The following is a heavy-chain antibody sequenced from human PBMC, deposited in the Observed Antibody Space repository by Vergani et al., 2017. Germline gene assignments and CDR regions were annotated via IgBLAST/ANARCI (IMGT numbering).Heavy chain of an antibody. V-gene: IGHV5-51*01. CDR2: IHPADSDT. D-gene: IGHD3-22*01. CDR1: GYSFTNYW. Sequence: EVQLVQSGAEVKKPGESLKISCQISGYSFTNYWIGWVRQMPGKGLEWMGIIHPADSDTRYSPSFQGQVTISVDKSISTAYLQQSSLRASDSAMYYCARLYGRDSSGSKYFDYWGEETLVTVSS. J-gene: IGHJ4*02. CDR3: ARLYGRDSSGSKYFDY.